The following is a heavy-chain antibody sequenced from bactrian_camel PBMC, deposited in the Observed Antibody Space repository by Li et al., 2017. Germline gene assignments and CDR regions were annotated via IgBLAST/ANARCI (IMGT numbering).Heavy chain of an antibody. V-gene: IGHV3S1*01. CDR1: DFNFRNYW. CDR3: AAAYSVVLDFGY. Sequence: VQLVESGGDLVQPGGSLRLSCAHSDFNFRNYWMYWVRQAPGKEREGVAAIGSDNRASYADSVKGRFTISRDNNKNTLYLQMNSLQPEDTAVYYCAAAYSVVLDFGYWGQGTQVTVS. J-gene: IGHJ6*01. D-gene: IGHD3*01. CDR2: IGSDNRA.